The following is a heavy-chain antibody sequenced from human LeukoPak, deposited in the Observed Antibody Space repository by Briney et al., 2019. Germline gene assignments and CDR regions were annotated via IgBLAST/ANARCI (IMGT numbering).Heavy chain of an antibody. Sequence: SETLSLTCTVSGGSISSYYWSWIRQPPGKGLEWIGYIYYSGSTNYNPSLKSRVTISVDTSKKQFSLKLSSVTAADTAVYYCAREYYGSGVGGWFDPWGQGTLVTVSS. CDR1: GGSISSYY. J-gene: IGHJ5*02. CDR2: IYYSGST. CDR3: AREYYGSGVGGWFDP. V-gene: IGHV4-59*12. D-gene: IGHD3-10*01.